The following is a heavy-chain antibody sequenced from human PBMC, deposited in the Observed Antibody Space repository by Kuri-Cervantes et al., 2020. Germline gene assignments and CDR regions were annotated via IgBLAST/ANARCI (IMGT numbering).Heavy chain of an antibody. CDR3: TTRLAPYCSRTSCSGYYYYYMDV. CDR2: IKSNADGGTT. V-gene: IGHV3-15*01. CDR1: GFTFSDAW. D-gene: IGHD2-2*01. J-gene: IGHJ6*03. Sequence: GESLKISCAASGFTFSDAWMTWVRQAPGKGLEWVGRIKSNADGGTTAYGAFVKDRFAIARDDSKNTVYLQMNSLKTEDTAVYYCTTRLAPYCSRTSCSGYYYYYMDVWGKGTTVTVSS.